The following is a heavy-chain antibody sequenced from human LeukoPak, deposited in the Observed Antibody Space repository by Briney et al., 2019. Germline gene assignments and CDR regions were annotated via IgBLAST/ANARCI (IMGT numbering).Heavy chain of an antibody. Sequence: AGSLRLSCAASGFTFSSYAMSWVRQAPGKGLEWVSAISGSGGSTYYADSVKGRFTISRDNSKNTLYLQMNSLRAEDTAVYYCAKSPSIVGATKFDPWGQGTLVTVSS. CDR2: ISGSGGST. J-gene: IGHJ5*02. CDR3: AKSPSIVGATKFDP. V-gene: IGHV3-23*01. CDR1: GFTFSSYA. D-gene: IGHD1-26*01.